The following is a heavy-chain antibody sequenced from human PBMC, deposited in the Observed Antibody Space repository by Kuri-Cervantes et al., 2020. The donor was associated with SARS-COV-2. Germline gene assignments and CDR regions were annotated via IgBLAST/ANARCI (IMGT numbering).Heavy chain of an antibody. CDR1: GFSVNRFG. D-gene: IGHD2-2*01. CDR3: ARAHCSTPTCSNPGGY. Sequence: GGSLRLSCVASGFSVNRFGMHWVRQAPGKGLEWVAVMSSDVGKESYAVSVKGRFTISRDNAKNSLYLQMNSLRAEDTAVYYCARAHCSTPTCSNPGGYWGQGTLVTVSS. CDR2: MSSDVGKE. J-gene: IGHJ4*02. V-gene: IGHV3-30*03.